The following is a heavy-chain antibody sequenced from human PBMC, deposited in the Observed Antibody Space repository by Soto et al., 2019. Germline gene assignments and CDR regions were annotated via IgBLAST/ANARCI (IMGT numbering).Heavy chain of an antibody. V-gene: IGHV5-10-1*01. CDR3: ARLTQRLGFYDILTGYPVDY. CDR1: GYSVTSYW. CDR2: IDPSDSYT. J-gene: IGHJ4*02. D-gene: IGHD3-9*01. Sequence: PXESLTISCKGSGYSVTSYWISLVRQMPGKGLEWMGRIDPSDSYTNYSPSFQGHVTISADKSISTAYLQWSSLKASDTAMYYCARLTQRLGFYDILTGYPVDYWGQGTLVTVSS.